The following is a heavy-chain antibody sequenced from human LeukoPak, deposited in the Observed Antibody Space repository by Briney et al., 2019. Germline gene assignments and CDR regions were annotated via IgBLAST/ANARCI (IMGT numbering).Heavy chain of an antibody. Sequence: PSETLSLTCTVSGGSVSSGRYYWSWIRQPAGKGLEWIGRIYTSGSTNYNPSLKSRVTISLDTSKNQFSLKLSSVTAADTAVYYCARVTNDGDYIDYWGQGTLVTVSS. D-gene: IGHD4-17*01. CDR2: IYTSGST. CDR3: ARVTNDGDYIDY. CDR1: GGSVSSGRYY. J-gene: IGHJ4*02. V-gene: IGHV4-61*02.